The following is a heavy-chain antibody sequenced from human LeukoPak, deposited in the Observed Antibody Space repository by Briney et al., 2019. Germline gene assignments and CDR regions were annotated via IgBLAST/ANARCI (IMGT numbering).Heavy chain of an antibody. Sequence: GGSLRLSCAASGFSFSSHAMHWVRQAPGKGLEWVAVISYDGSNKYYADSVKGRFTISRDNSKNTLYLQMNSLRSEDTAVYYCAITGDGYWYFDLWGRGTLVTVSS. V-gene: IGHV3-30-3*02. CDR1: GFSFSSHA. J-gene: IGHJ2*01. CDR2: ISYDGSNK. CDR3: AITGDGYWYFDL. D-gene: IGHD7-27*01.